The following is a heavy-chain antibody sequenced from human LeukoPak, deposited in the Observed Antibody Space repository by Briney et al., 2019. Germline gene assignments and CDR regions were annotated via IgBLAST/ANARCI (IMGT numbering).Heavy chain of an antibody. J-gene: IGHJ4*02. CDR3: ARALAYCSTTSCFYPRGFDY. CDR1: GYSFTSYW. V-gene: IGHV5-51*01. CDR2: IYPGDSDT. Sequence: GESLKISCKGSGYSFTSYWIGWVRQMPGKGLEWMGIIYPGDSDTRYSPSFRGQVTISADKSISTAYLQWSSLKASDTAMYYCARALAYCSTTSCFYPRGFDYWGQGTLVTVSS. D-gene: IGHD2-2*01.